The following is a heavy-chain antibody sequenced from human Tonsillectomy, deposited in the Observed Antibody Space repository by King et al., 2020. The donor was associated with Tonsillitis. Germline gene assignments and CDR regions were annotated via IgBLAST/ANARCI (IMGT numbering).Heavy chain of an antibody. J-gene: IGHJ4*02. V-gene: IGHV3-30*18. D-gene: IGHD6-6*01. Sequence: VQLVESGGGVVQPGRSLRLSCAASGFSFSSYGMHWVRQAPGKGLEWVAVVSSDGSNKYSVDSVKGRFTVSRDNSKNTLYLQMNSLRAEDTAVYYCSKESPLSYSSSSLDYWGQGTLVTVSS. CDR1: GFSFSSYG. CDR2: VSSDGSNK. CDR3: SKESPLSYSSSSLDY.